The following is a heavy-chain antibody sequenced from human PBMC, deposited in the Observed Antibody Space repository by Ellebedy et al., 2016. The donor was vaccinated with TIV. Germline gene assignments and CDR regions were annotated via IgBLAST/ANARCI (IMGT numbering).Heavy chain of an antibody. J-gene: IGHJ6*02. V-gene: IGHV3-23*03. CDR3: ARGGSSLRSYYYYGLDV. Sequence: PGGSLRLSCEASGFSFSSYAMTWVRQAPGKGLEWVSVIYGGGSTYYADLVTGRFIISRDISRNMLYLQMNSLRAEDTAVYYCARGGSSLRSYYYYGLDVWGQGTTVTVSS. CDR1: GFSFSSYA. D-gene: IGHD5-12*01. CDR2: IYGGGST.